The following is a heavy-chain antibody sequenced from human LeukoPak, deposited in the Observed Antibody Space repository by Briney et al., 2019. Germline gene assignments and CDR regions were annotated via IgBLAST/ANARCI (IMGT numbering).Heavy chain of an antibody. V-gene: IGHV4-34*01. J-gene: IGHJ5*02. Sequence: PSETLSLTCAVYGGSFSGYYWSWIRQPPGKGLEWIGEINHSGSTYYNPSLKSRVTISVDRSKNQFSLKLSSVTAADTAVYYCARRYCSSTSCYKNGSGSRFDPWGQGTLVTVSS. CDR3: ARRYCSSTSCYKNGSGSRFDP. CDR1: GGSFSGYY. CDR2: INHSGST. D-gene: IGHD2-2*02.